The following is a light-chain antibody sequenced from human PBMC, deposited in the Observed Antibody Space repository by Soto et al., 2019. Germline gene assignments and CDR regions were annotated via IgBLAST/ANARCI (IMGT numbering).Light chain of an antibody. CDR1: SSDVGGYNY. J-gene: IGLJ1*01. CDR3: SSYTSRNTLYV. Sequence: QSALTQPRSVSGSPGQSVTISCTGTSSDVGGYNYVSWYQQHPGNAPKLMIYDVNNRPSGVSNRFSGSKSANTASLTISGLQADDEADYYCSSYTSRNTLYVFGTGTKLTVL. CDR2: DVN. V-gene: IGLV2-14*03.